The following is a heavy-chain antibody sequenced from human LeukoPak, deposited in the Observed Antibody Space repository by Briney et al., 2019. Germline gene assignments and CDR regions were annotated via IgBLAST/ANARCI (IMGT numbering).Heavy chain of an antibody. CDR3: ARLAGDY. D-gene: IGHD4-17*01. J-gene: IGHJ6*02. V-gene: IGHV3-23*01. CDR1: GFTLSTNA. Sequence: GGSLRLSCLTSGFTLSTNAMSWVRQAPGKGLEWISGISGSGASTYYADSVKGRFTISRDDSRNTLYLQMNSLRAEDTAVYYCARLAGDYWGQGTTVTVSS. CDR2: ISGSGAST.